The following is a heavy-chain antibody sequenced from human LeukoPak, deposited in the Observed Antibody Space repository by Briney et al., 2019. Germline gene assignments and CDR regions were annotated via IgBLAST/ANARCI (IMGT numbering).Heavy chain of an antibody. CDR2: INHSGST. Sequence: SETLSLTCAVYGGSFSGYYWSWIRQPPGKGLEWIGEINHSGSTNYNPSLKSRVTISVDTSKNQFSLKLSSVTAADTAVYYCARGREQWLVYNWFDPGAREPWSPSPQ. V-gene: IGHV4-34*01. CDR1: GGSFSGYY. D-gene: IGHD6-19*01. CDR3: ARGREQWLVYNWFDP. J-gene: IGHJ5*02.